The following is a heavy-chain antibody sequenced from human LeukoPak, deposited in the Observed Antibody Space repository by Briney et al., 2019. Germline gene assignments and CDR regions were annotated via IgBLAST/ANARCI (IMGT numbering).Heavy chain of an antibody. J-gene: IGHJ4*02. CDR2: IIPIFGTA. Sequence: GASVKVSCKASGGAFSSYAISWVRQAPGQGLEWMGGIIPIFGTANYAQKFQGRVTITTDESTSTAYMELSSLRSEDTAVYYCARGNRWNRFDYWARELWSPSPQ. V-gene: IGHV1-69*05. D-gene: IGHD1-1*01. CDR3: ARGNRWNRFDY. CDR1: GGAFSSYA.